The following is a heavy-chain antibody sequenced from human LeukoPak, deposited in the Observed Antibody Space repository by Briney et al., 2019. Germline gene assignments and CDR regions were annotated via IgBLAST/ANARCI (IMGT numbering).Heavy chain of an antibody. D-gene: IGHD2-2*01. CDR3: ARDGRPYCSSPYCYHGY. CDR1: GFTVSRNY. J-gene: IGHJ4*02. V-gene: IGHV3-66*01. CDR2: IYSDGST. Sequence: GGSLRLSCAAYGFTVSRNYMNWVRQAPGKGLEWVSVIYSDGSTYYADSVKGRFTISRDNSKNTLFLQMNALRAEDTAVYYCARDGRPYCSSPYCYHGYWGQGTLVTVSS.